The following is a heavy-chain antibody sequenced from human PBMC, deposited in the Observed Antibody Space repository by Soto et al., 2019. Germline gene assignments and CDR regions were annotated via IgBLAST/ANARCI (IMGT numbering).Heavy chain of an antibody. J-gene: IGHJ4*02. D-gene: IGHD2-21*02. CDR3: ARGVAAYCGGDCQTTYFDY. CDR1: GGSISSYY. V-gene: IGHV4-4*07. CDR2: IYTSGST. Sequence: LSLTCTVSGGSISSYYWSWIRQPAGKGLEWIGRIYTSGSTNYNPSLKSRVTMSVDTSKNQFSLKLSSVTAADTAVYYCARGVAAYCGGDCQTTYFDYWGQGTLVTVSS.